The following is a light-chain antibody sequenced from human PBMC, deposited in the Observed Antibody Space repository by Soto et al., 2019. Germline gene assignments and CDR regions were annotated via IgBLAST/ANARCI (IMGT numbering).Light chain of an antibody. J-gene: IGLJ2*01. Sequence: QSALTQPPSASGSPGQSVTISCTGTSSDVGGYNYVSWYQQHPGKAPKLMIYEVSKRPSGVPDRFSGSKSGNTASLTVSGLQADGETDYSCSSDAGSHNFAREFGGGTKLTVL. CDR1: SSDVGGYNY. CDR2: EVS. V-gene: IGLV2-8*01. CDR3: SSDAGSHNFARE.